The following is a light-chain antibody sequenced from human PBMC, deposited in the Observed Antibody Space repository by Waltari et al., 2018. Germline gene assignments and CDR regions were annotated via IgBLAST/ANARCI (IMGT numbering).Light chain of an antibody. Sequence: SYDLTQPPSVSVSPGQTASITCSGAKLGDKYVSWYQQRPGQSPVLVIHDDTKRPSGIPDRFSGSNSGNTATLTVSETQASDEADYSCQVWHNRAVVFGGGTKLTVL. CDR3: QVWHNRAVV. CDR2: DDT. V-gene: IGLV3-1*01. CDR1: KLGDKY. J-gene: IGLJ2*01.